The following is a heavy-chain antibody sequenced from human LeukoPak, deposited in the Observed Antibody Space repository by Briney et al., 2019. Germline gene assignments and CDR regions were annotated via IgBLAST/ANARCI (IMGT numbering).Heavy chain of an antibody. J-gene: IGHJ6*03. D-gene: IGHD3-16*01. CDR2: IIPVLSTA. Sequence: SVKVSCNASGDTFSRYAISWVRQSPGQGLEWMGGIIPVLSTANYAQKFQDRVTIAGDESTRTTYMELSSLKSEDTAVYYCATTGGDIYYYYMDVWGKGTTVTISS. CDR1: GDTFSRYA. V-gene: IGHV1-69*13. CDR3: ATTGGDIYYYYMDV.